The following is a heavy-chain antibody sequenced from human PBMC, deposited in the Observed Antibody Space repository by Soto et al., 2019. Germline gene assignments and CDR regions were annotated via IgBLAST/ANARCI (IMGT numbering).Heavy chain of an antibody. Sequence: SVKVFFKSSGGTFSSYAISWFRQAPGQGLEWMGGIIPIFGTANYAQKFQGRVTITADESTSTAYMELSSLRSEDTAVYYCARSVWDIVVVPAADMDVWGQGTTVTVSS. CDR3: ARSVWDIVVVPAADMDV. J-gene: IGHJ6*02. CDR1: GGTFSSYA. CDR2: IIPIFGTA. D-gene: IGHD2-2*01. V-gene: IGHV1-69*13.